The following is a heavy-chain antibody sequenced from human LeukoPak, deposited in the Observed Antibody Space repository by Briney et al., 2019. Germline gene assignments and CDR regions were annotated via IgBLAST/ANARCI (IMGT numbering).Heavy chain of an antibody. Sequence: GGSLRLSCAASGFTFSNYGMHWVRQAPGKGLEWVAVISYDGSNKYYADSVKGRFTISRDNSKNTLYLQMNSLRAEDTAVYYCARQGDDYWGHGTLVTVSS. CDR3: ARQGDDY. CDR2: ISYDGSNK. D-gene: IGHD3-16*01. V-gene: IGHV3-30*19. J-gene: IGHJ4*01. CDR1: GFTFSNYG.